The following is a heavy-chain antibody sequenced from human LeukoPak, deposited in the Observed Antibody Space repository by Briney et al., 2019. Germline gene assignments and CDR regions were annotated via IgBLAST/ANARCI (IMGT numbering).Heavy chain of an antibody. J-gene: IGHJ4*02. Sequence: GGSLRLSCAASGFIVSGDFMSWVRQAPGKGLEWVSVIYSDGSTYYADSVKGRFTISRDNSKNTLDLQMNSLRAEDTAVYYCAKDFASGYYSYYFDYWGQGTLVTVSS. V-gene: IGHV3-53*01. CDR1: GFIVSGDF. CDR3: AKDFASGYYSYYFDY. D-gene: IGHD3-22*01. CDR2: IYSDGST.